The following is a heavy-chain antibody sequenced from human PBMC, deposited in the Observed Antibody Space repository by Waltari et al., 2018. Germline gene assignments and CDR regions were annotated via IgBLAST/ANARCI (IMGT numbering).Heavy chain of an antibody. J-gene: IGHJ4*02. CDR3: ARGASTRGDY. CDR2: IHSDGGST. D-gene: IGHD2-2*01. CDR1: GFPFGSYG. Sequence: EVQLVESGGGYVQHGGSLRITCAVSGFPFGSYGMPWVRQVPGKGLVWVSRIHSDGGSTSYADSVKGRFIISRDNAKNTLYLQMNSLRAEDTAVYYCARGASTRGDYWGQGTLVTVSS. V-gene: IGHV3-74*01.